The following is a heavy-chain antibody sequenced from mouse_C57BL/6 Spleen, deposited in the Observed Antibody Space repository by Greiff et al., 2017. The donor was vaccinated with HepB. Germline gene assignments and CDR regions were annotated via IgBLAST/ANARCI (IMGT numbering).Heavy chain of an antibody. CDR2: IWRGGST. Sequence: VKVEESGPGLVQPSQSLSITCTVSGFSLTSYGVHWVRQSPGKGLEWLGVIWRGGSTDYNAAFMSRLSITKDNSKSQVFFKMNSLQADDTAIYYCAKRGTTAMDYWGQGTSVTVSS. V-gene: IGHV2-5*01. D-gene: IGHD1-1*01. J-gene: IGHJ4*01. CDR1: GFSLTSYG. CDR3: AKRGTTAMDY.